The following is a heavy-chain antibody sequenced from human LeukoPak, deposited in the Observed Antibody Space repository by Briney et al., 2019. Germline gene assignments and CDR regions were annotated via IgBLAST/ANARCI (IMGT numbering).Heavy chain of an antibody. Sequence: GGSLRLSCAASGFTFSNYWMTWVRQAPGEGLEWVASIHQDGSEKHSIDSGRFTISRDNAENSLYLQMDRLRDEDTAVYYCANTVGHYAHSWGQGTLVTVSS. CDR3: ANTVGHYAHS. J-gene: IGHJ4*02. D-gene: IGHD4-11*01. CDR1: GFTFSNYW. V-gene: IGHV3-7*05. CDR2: IHQDGSEK.